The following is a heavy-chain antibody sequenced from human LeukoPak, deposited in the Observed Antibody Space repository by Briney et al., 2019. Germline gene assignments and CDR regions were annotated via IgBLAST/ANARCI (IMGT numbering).Heavy chain of an antibody. CDR1: GFTVSNNY. CDR3: ARDWGKAVGFEY. CDR2: IYDSGTT. V-gene: IGHV3-53*01. Sequence: GGSLRLSCAASGFTVSNNYMSWVRQAPGEGLEGGSVIYDSGTTFYADSVKGRFTISRDNSKNTLYLQMNSLRAEDTAVYYCARDWGKAVGFEYWGQGTLVTVSS. J-gene: IGHJ4*02. D-gene: IGHD3-16*01.